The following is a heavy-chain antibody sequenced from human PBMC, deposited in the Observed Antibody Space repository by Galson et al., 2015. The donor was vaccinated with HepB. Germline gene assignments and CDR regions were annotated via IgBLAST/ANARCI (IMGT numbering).Heavy chain of an antibody. D-gene: IGHD2-15*01. CDR2: VFYRGNS. Sequence: TLSLTCTVSGTSISSYYWSWARQTPEKGLEWIGYVFYRGNSNYNPSLKSRVTISLDTSRNQFSLRLTSVTAADTAVYYCARDIRGNGDSCYSHLDSWGQGTLVTVSS. V-gene: IGHV4-59*01. CDR1: GTSISSYY. CDR3: ARDIRGNGDSCYSHLDS. J-gene: IGHJ4*02.